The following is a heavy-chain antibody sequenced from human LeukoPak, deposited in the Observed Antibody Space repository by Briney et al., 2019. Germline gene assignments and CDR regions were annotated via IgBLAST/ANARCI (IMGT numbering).Heavy chain of an antibody. CDR1: GFTFSSYG. CDR2: IRYDGSNK. CDR3: AKVKPGYYYYMDV. J-gene: IGHJ6*03. V-gene: IGHV3-30*02. Sequence: SGGSLRLSCAASGFTFSSYGMHWVRQAPGKGLEWVAFIRYDGSNKYYADSVKGRFTISRDNPKNTLYLQMNSLRAGDTAVYYCAKVKPGYYYYMDVWGKGPRSPSP.